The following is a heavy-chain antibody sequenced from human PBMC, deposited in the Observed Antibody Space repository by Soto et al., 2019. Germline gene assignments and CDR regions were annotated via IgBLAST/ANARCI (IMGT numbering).Heavy chain of an antibody. D-gene: IGHD4-17*01. V-gene: IGHV3-30*18. J-gene: IGHJ5*02. CDR1: GFTFSSYG. CDR2: TSHDGSNK. Sequence: QEQLVESGGGVVQPGTSLRLSCAASGFTFSSYGMHWVRQAPGKGLEWVAVTSHDGSNKFYADYVKGRFSISRDDSKNTLFLQMNSLRTEDTAVYYCAKDRRDYGDSLVNNYFDPWGQGTLVTVSS. CDR3: AKDRRDYGDSLVNNYFDP.